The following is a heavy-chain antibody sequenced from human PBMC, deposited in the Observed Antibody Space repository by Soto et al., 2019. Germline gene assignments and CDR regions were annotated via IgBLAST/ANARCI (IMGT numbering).Heavy chain of an antibody. D-gene: IGHD3-10*01. J-gene: IGHJ5*02. Sequence: QVQLVQSGAEVKKPGASVKVSCKASGYTFTSYDINWVRQATGQGLEWMGWMNPNSGNTAYAQKFQGRVTMTRNTPKSTADLGLGRLRPEEPAVYYWAGERSGGGGNWFDPWGQGTLVTVSS. CDR1: GYTFTSYD. CDR3: AGERSGGGGNWFDP. CDR2: MNPNSGNT. V-gene: IGHV1-8*01.